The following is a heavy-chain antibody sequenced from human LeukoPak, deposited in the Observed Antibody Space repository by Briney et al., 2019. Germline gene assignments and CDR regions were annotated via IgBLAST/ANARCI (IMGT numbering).Heavy chain of an antibody. D-gene: IGHD1-26*01. CDR3: AKDHPGAIIPDY. Sequence: GGSLRLSCAASGFTFSSYAMSWVRQAPGKGLEWVSGLSGSGGSTYYADSVKGRFTISRDNSKNTLYLQMNSLRAEDTAVYYCAKDHPGAIIPDYWGQGTLVTVSS. CDR2: LSGSGGST. V-gene: IGHV3-23*01. CDR1: GFTFSSYA. J-gene: IGHJ4*02.